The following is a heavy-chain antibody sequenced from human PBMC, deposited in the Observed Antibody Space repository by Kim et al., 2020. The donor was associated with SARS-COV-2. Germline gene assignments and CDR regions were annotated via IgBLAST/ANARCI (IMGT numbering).Heavy chain of an antibody. CDR2: ISGSGDST. D-gene: IGHD6-13*01. CDR3: AKGSITWYDLDY. V-gene: IGHV3-23*01. J-gene: IGHJ4*02. CDR1: GFTFSSYA. Sequence: GGSLRLSCAASGFTFSSYAMSWVRQAPGKGLEWVSTISGSGDSTYYADSAKGRFAISRDSSKNTLCLQMNSLRAEDTAVYYCAKGSITWYDLDYWGQGTLVTVSS.